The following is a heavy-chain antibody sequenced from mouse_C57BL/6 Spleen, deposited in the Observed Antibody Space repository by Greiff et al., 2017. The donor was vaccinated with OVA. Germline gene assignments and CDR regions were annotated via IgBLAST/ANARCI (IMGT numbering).Heavy chain of an antibody. V-gene: IGHV1-59*01. J-gene: IGHJ4*01. CDR3: ASEQLTPDYYAMDY. D-gene: IGHD3-2*02. CDR2: IDPSDSYT. CDR1: GYTFTSYW. Sequence: QVQLQQPGAELVRPGTSVKLSCKASGYTFTSYWMHWVKQRPGQGLEWIGVIDPSDSYTNYNQKFKGKATLTVDTSSSTAYMQLSSLTSEDSSFYCCASEQLTPDYYAMDYWGQGTSVTVSS.